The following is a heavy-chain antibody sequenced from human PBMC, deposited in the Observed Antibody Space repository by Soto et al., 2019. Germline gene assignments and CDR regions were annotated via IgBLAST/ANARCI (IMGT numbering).Heavy chain of an antibody. CDR3: AKETIQVGGPNYFDY. CDR2: IQSGGAT. D-gene: IGHD1-1*01. Sequence: QLVESGGGLFQAGGSTRLSCLVSGFTVSTYDMAWVRQAPGKGLEWASVIQSGGATYYPDSAQGRFTISRDNSQSTLYLQMNSLRTEDTAIYYCAKETIQVGGPNYFDYWGQGVLVTVSS. J-gene: IGHJ4*02. CDR1: GFTVSTYD. V-gene: IGHV3-66*02.